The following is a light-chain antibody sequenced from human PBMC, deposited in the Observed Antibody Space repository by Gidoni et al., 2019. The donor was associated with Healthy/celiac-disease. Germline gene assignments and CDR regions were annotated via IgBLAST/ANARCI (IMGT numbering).Light chain of an antibody. J-gene: IGKJ4*01. CDR2: GAS. CDR1: QSVSSSY. Sequence: ELVLPHSPGTLSLSPGERATLSCRASQSVSSSYLAWYQQKPGQAPRLLIYGASSRATGIPDRFSGSGSGTDFTLTISRLEPEDFAVYYCQQDGSSPLTFGGGTKVEIK. V-gene: IGKV3-20*01. CDR3: QQDGSSPLT.